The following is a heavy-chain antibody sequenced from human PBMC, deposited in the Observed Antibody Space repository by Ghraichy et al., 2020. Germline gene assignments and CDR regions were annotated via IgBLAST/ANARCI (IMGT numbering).Heavy chain of an antibody. J-gene: IGHJ3*02. D-gene: IGHD6-19*01. CDR3: ARVWAVAGTDAFDI. V-gene: IGHV1-18*01. Sequence: ASVKVSCKASGYTLNIYGISWVRQAPGQGLEWMGWVSAYNGNTNYAQKFQDRVTMTTDTSTSTAYMELRTLRSDDTAVYYCARVWAVAGTDAFDIRGQGTMVTVSS. CDR1: GYTLNIYG. CDR2: VSAYNGNT.